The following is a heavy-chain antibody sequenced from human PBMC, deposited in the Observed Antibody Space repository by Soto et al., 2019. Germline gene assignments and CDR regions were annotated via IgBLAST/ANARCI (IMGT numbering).Heavy chain of an antibody. Sequence: SETLSLTCAVYGGSFSGYYWSWIRQPPGKGLEWIGEINHSGSTNYNPSLKSRVTISVDTSKNQFSLKLSSVTAADTAVYYCASDRIAAAGTMGPFDYWGQGTLVTVPQ. V-gene: IGHV4-34*01. CDR3: ASDRIAAAGTMGPFDY. CDR2: INHSGST. J-gene: IGHJ4*02. CDR1: GGSFSGYY. D-gene: IGHD6-13*01.